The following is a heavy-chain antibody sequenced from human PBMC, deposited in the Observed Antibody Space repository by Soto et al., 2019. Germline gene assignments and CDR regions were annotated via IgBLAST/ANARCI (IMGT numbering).Heavy chain of an antibody. CDR1: GFSFSTYE. CDR2: ISSSGGTI. J-gene: IGHJ6*02. D-gene: IGHD6-19*01. Sequence: GGSLRLSCAASGFSFSTYEMNWVRQAPGKGLEWVSYISSSGGTIYYADSVKGRFTISRDNAKNSLFLQMNSLRPEDTAVYYCARGYNNGLDVWGQGTTVTVSS. CDR3: ARGYNNGLDV. V-gene: IGHV3-48*03.